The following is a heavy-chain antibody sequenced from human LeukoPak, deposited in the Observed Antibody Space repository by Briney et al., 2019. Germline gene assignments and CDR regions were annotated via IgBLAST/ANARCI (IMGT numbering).Heavy chain of an antibody. Sequence: GGSLRLSCAASGFTFSSYSMNWVRQAPGKGLEGVSYISSSTSTIYYADSVKGRFTISRDNAKNSLYLQMNSLRAEDTAIYYCARDAGNSGSLIHYWGQGTLVTVSS. V-gene: IGHV3-48*01. CDR2: ISSSTSTI. J-gene: IGHJ4*02. D-gene: IGHD3-10*01. CDR1: GFTFSSYS. CDR3: ARDAGNSGSLIHY.